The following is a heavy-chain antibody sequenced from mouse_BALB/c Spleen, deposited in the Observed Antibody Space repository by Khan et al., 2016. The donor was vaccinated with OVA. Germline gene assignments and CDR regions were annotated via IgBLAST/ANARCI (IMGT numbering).Heavy chain of an antibody. CDR3: ARGTFDY. V-gene: IGHV1S135*01. D-gene: IGHD3-3*01. CDR2: IDPFNGGT. Sequence: VQLQQSGPELMRPGSSVNISCKASGYSFTSYYIHWVKQSHGKSLEWIGYIDPFNGGTDYNQTFKGKATLTVDKSYNKAYMHLNSLTSEDSAVYYCARGTFDYWGQGTLVTVS. CDR1: GYSFTSYY. J-gene: IGHJ3*01.